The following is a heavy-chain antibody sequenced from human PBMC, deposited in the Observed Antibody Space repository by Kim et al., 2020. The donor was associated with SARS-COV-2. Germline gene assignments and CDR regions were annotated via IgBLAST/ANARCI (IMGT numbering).Heavy chain of an antibody. V-gene: IGHV4-34*01. CDR2: INHSGSP. CDR1: GGSFSGYY. D-gene: IGHD1-26*01. CDR3: ACRSYRYYYFGLDV. J-gene: IGHJ6*02. Sequence: SETLSLTCAVYGGSFSGYYWSWIRQPPGKGLEWIGEINHSGSPNYNPSLKSRVTISVDTSKNQFSLKLSSVTAADTAVYYCACRSYRYYYFGLDVWGPGT.